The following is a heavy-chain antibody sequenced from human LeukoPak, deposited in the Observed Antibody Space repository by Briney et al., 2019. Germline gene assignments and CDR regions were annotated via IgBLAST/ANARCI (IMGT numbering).Heavy chain of an antibody. J-gene: IGHJ6*02. CDR2: ISSSSSYI. Sequence: GGSLRLSCAASGFTFSNYWMHWVRQAPGKGLEWVSSISSSSSYIYYADSVKGRFTISRDNAKNSLYLQMNSLRAEDTAVYYCAREGVRGIYYYYGMDVWGQGTTVTVSS. CDR3: AREGVRGIYYYYGMDV. V-gene: IGHV3-21*01. D-gene: IGHD3-10*01. CDR1: GFTFSNYW.